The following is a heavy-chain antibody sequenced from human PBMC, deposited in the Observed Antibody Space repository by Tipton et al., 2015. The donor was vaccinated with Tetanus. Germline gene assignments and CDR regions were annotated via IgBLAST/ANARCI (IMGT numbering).Heavy chain of an antibody. D-gene: IGHD3-22*01. J-gene: IGHJ4*02. Sequence: TLSLTCAVSGGSISSDAHYWSWIRQPPGKGLEWLGYISHSGTTNYNPSLMSRVTLSLDTARGQFSLKLTSVTAADAAVYFCARDRRDFAYDSRGFYSPLYYFDNWGQGLRATVSS. CDR1: GGSISSDAHY. CDR3: ARDRRDFAYDSRGFYSPLYYFDN. CDR2: ISHSGTT. V-gene: IGHV4-30-4*01.